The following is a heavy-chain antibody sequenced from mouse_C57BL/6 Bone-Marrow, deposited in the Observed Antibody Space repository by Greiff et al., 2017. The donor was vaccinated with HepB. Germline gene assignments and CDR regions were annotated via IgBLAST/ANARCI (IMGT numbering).Heavy chain of an antibody. J-gene: IGHJ4*01. Sequence: VQLKESGAELVRPGASVKLSCTASGFNIKDDYMHWVKHRPEQGLEWIGWIDPENGDTEYASKFQGKATITADPASNTAYLQLSSLTSEDTAVYYCTYGNYPYAMDYWGQGTSVTVSS. CDR3: TYGNYPYAMDY. V-gene: IGHV14-4*01. CDR1: GFNIKDDY. CDR2: IDPENGDT. D-gene: IGHD2-1*01.